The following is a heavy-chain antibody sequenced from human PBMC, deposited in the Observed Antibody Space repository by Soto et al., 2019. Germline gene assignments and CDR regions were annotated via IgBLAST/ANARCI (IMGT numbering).Heavy chain of an antibody. CDR2: IKSKTDGGTT. Sequence: GGSLRLSCAASGFTFSNAWMNWVRQAPGKGLEWVGRIKSKTDGGTTDYAAPVKGRFTISRDDSKNTLYLQMNSLKTEDTAVYYCTALLDIVLVPAAPFCPWGQGTLVTVSS. J-gene: IGHJ5*02. V-gene: IGHV3-15*07. CDR1: GFTFSNAW. CDR3: TALLDIVLVPAAPFCP. D-gene: IGHD2-2*03.